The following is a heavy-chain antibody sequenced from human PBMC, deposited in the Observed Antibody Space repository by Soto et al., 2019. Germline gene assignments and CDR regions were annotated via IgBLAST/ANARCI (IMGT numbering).Heavy chain of an antibody. D-gene: IGHD5-18*01. Sequence: GGSLRLSCAASGFTFSSYSMDWVPQAPGKGLGWVSYISNSGTNIYYADSVKGRFTISRDNAKNSLYLQMNSLRAEDTAVYFCARGYLGYYFDYWGQGTLVTVSS. CDR3: ARGYLGYYFDY. V-gene: IGHV3-48*01. CDR2: ISNSGTNI. CDR1: GFTFSSYS. J-gene: IGHJ4*02.